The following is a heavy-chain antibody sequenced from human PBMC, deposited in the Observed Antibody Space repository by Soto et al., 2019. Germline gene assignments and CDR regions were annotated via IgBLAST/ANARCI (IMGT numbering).Heavy chain of an antibody. CDR2: IIPIFGTA. CDR3: AGRRGEYCTNGVCSWFDP. J-gene: IGHJ5*02. V-gene: IGHV1-69*01. Sequence: QVQPVQSGAEVKKPGSSVKVSCKASGGTFSSYGISWVRQAPGQGLEWMGGIIPIFGTANYAQKFQGRVTITADESTSTAYMELSSLRSEVTAVYYCAGRRGEYCTNGVCSWFDPWGQGTLVTVSS. CDR1: GGTFSSYG. D-gene: IGHD2-8*01.